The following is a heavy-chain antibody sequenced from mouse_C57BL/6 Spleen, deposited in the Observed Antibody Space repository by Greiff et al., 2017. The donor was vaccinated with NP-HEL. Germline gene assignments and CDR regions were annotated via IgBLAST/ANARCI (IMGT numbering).Heavy chain of an antibody. J-gene: IGHJ3*01. V-gene: IGHV2-2*01. D-gene: IGHD2-1*01. CDR3: ARSGNHPWFAY. CDR1: GFSLTSYG. CDR2: IWSGGST. Sequence: QVQLQQSGPGLVQPSQSLSITCTVSGFSLTSYGVHWVRQSPGKGLEWLGVIWSGGSTDYNAAFISRLSISKDNSKSQVFFKMNSLQADDTAIYYCARSGNHPWFAYWGQGTLGTVSA.